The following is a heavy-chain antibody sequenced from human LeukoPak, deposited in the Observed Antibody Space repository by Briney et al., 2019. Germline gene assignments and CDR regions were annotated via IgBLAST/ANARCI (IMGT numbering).Heavy chain of an antibody. CDR1: GGSISSSSYY. CDR3: ARESSCSGGSCYWRGEYFQH. D-gene: IGHD2-15*01. Sequence: SETLSLTCTISGGSISSSSYYWGWIRQPPRKGLEWIGSIYYSGSTYYNPSLKSRVTISVDTSKNQFSLKLSSVTAADTAVYYCARESSCSGGSCYWRGEYFQHWGQGTLVTVSS. V-gene: IGHV4-39*07. J-gene: IGHJ1*01. CDR2: IYYSGST.